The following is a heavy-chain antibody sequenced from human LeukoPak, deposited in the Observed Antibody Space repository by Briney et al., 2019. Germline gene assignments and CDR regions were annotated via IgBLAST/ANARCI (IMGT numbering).Heavy chain of an antibody. CDR1: GFRLSQHA. D-gene: IGHD3-16*01. J-gene: IGHJ5*01. CDR3: VRVGDGACDDS. V-gene: IGHV3-21*01. CDR2: ISSSSTYI. Sequence: GGSLRLSCAASGFRLSQHAINCVRQAPGKGLEWVSAISSSSTYIQYADSVKGRFTISRDDAKNSLYLQLDSLRVEDTAVYYCVRVGDGACDDSCGQGTLVTVSS.